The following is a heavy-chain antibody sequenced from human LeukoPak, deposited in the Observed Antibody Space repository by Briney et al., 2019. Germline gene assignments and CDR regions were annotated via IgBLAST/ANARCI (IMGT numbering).Heavy chain of an antibody. J-gene: IGHJ6*02. V-gene: IGHV3-33*01. CDR1: GFPFSSYG. CDR2: IWFDGSNK. CDR3: ARDKHYYYYDMDV. Sequence: GGSLRLSCAASGFPFSSYGMHWVRQAPGKGLEWVALIWFDGSNKYYADSVKGRFTISRDNSKNTLYLQMNSLRAEDTAVYYCARDKHYYYYDMDVWGQGTTVTVSS.